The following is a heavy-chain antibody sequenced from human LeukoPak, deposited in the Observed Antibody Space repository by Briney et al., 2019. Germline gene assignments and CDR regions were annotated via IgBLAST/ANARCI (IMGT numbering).Heavy chain of an antibody. CDR1: GFTVSSNY. CDR2: LYSGGST. CDR3: VRGLSSSWSHFDY. J-gene: IGHJ4*02. D-gene: IGHD6-6*01. Sequence: PGGSLRLSCAASGFTVSSNYMSWVRQAPGKGLEWVAVLYSGGSTYHADSVKGRFTISRDISKNTLYLQMNSLRAEDTAVYYCVRGLSSSWSHFDYWGQGTLVTVSS. V-gene: IGHV3-66*01.